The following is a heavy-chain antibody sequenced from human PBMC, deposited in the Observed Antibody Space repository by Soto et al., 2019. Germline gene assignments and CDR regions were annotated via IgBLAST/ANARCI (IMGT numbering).Heavy chain of an antibody. CDR3: ARAGAWGSNYDDAAVDA. V-gene: IGHV1-3*01. Sequence: VHLVQSGAEVKKPGASVKVSCRASGYTFTSDAMHWVRQAPGQGLEWLGWINVGTGYTTFSQKFQGRVSITRVTYAGTAYMELSSLRSEDTAIYYCARAGAWGSNYDDAAVDACGHGTKVTVSS. CDR2: INVGTGYT. J-gene: IGHJ3*01. CDR1: GYTFTSDA. D-gene: IGHD3-22*01.